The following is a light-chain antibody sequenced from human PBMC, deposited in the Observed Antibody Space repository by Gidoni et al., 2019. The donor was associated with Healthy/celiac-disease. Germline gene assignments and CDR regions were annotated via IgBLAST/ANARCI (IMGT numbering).Light chain of an antibody. CDR1: RSVSSSY. Sequence: DIVLTQSPGTLSLSPGERATLSCRARRSVSSSYLAWYQQKPGQAPRLLIYGASSRATGIPDRFSGSGSGTDFTLTISRLEPEDFAVYYCQQYGSSPRTFGQGTKVEIK. J-gene: IGKJ1*01. CDR3: QQYGSSPRT. V-gene: IGKV3-20*01. CDR2: GAS.